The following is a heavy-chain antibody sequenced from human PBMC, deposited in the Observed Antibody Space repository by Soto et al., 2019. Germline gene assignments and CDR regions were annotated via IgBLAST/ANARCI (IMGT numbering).Heavy chain of an antibody. D-gene: IGHD3-3*01. CDR2: IYYSGST. Sequence: SSETLSLTCTVSGGSISSYYWSWIRQPPGKGLEWIGYIYYSGSTNYNPSLKSRVTISVDTSKNQFSLKLSSVTAADTAVYYCARNQVEWLPFDYWGQGTLVTVSS. CDR1: GGSISSYY. J-gene: IGHJ4*02. V-gene: IGHV4-59*01. CDR3: ARNQVEWLPFDY.